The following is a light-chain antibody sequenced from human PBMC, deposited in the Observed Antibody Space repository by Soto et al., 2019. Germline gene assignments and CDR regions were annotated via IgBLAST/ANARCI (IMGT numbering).Light chain of an antibody. Sequence: SSELTQPPSVSVAPEKTARITCGGNNIGSKRVHWYRQKPGQAPVLVIYYDSDRPSGIPERFSGSNSGNTATLTISGVEAGDEADYYCQVWDITTDHYVFGTGTKVTVL. CDR2: YDS. CDR1: NIGSKR. V-gene: IGLV3-21*04. CDR3: QVWDITTDHYV. J-gene: IGLJ1*01.